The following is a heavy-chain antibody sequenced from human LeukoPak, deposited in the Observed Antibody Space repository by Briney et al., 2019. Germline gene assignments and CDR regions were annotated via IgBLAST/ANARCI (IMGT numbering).Heavy chain of an antibody. CDR2: IRYDGSNK. Sequence: GGSLRLSCAASGFVFSNYGIHWVRQAPGQGLEWVAFIRYDGSNKYYADSVKGRFTISRDNSKNTLYLQMNSLRAEDTAVYYCAKGSSYYGSGSYLNYWGQGTLVTVSS. V-gene: IGHV3-30*02. CDR1: GFVFSNYG. D-gene: IGHD3-10*01. J-gene: IGHJ4*02. CDR3: AKGSSYYGSGSYLNY.